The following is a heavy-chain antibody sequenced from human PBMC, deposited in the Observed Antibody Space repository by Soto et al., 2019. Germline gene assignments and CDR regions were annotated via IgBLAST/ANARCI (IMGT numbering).Heavy chain of an antibody. D-gene: IGHD6-19*01. V-gene: IGHV4-59*08. Sequence: SETLSLTCTVSGGSISSYYWSWIRQPPGKGLEWIGYVYYSGSTNYNPSLKGRTTISVDTSKNQLSLKLTSVTAADTAMYYCARDRGGITVAANPLGEWFDPWGPGTLVTVSS. J-gene: IGHJ5*02. CDR2: VYYSGST. CDR1: GGSISSYY. CDR3: ARDRGGITVAANPLGEWFDP.